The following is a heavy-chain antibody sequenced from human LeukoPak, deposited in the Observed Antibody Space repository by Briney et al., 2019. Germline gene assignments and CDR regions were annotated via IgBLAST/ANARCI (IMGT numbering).Heavy chain of an antibody. CDR1: GYSFTSYW. Sequence: GESLKISCKGSGYSFTSYWIAWVRQMPGKGLEWMGIIYPGDSDSRYSPSFQGQVTISADKSISTAYLQWSSLKASDTAMYYCAKQLPGGSWKGVAFDIWGQGTMVTVSS. D-gene: IGHD2-15*01. CDR3: AKQLPGGSWKGVAFDI. CDR2: IYPGDSDS. J-gene: IGHJ3*02. V-gene: IGHV5-51*01.